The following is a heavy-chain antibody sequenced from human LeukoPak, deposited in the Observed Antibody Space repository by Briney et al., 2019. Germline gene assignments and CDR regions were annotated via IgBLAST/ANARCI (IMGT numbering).Heavy chain of an antibody. CDR1: GGTFSSYA. V-gene: IGHV1-69*05. J-gene: IGHJ5*02. CDR3: ARGPPYSYRYGART. Sequence: GASVKVSCKASGGTFSSYAISWVRQAPGQGLEWLGGIIPIFGTANYAQKFQGRVTITTDESTSTAYMELSSLRSVDTAVYYCARGPPYSYRYGARTWGQGTLVTVSS. CDR2: IIPIFGTA. D-gene: IGHD5-18*01.